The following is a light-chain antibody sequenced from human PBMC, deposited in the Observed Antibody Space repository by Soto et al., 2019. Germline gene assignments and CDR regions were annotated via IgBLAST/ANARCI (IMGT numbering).Light chain of an antibody. J-gene: IGKJ1*01. CDR2: AAS. V-gene: IGKV1-39*01. CDR1: QGISSY. CDR3: QQSYSTPRT. Sequence: DIQMTQSTSSLSASVGDRVTITCRASQGISSYLAWYQKKPGKAPKLLIYAASTLQSGVPSRFSGSGSWTDFTLTISSLQPEDFATYYCQQSYSTPRTFGQGTKVDI.